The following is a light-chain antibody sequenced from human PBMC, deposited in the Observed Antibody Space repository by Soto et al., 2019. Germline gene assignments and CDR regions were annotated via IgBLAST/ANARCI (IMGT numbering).Light chain of an antibody. CDR2: DVS. V-gene: IGLV2-14*01. Sequence: QSALTQPASVSGSPGQSISISCTGTSSDVGGCNYVSWYQQHPGKAPKLMIYDVSNRPSGVSNRFSGSKSGNTASLTISGLQAEDEADYYCTSYSSSSTLLFGGGTKLTVL. CDR1: SSDVGGCNY. J-gene: IGLJ2*01. CDR3: TSYSSSSTLL.